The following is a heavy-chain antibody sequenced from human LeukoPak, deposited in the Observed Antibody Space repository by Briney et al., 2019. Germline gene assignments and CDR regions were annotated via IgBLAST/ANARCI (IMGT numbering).Heavy chain of an antibody. V-gene: IGHV3-30*02. J-gene: IGHJ4*02. CDR3: ANHLGSGWSFDY. CDR1: GFTFSSFG. D-gene: IGHD6-19*01. Sequence: GGSLRLSCAASGFTFSSFGMHWVRQAPGKGLAWVAFIRYDGSTSHYADSVKGRFTISRDDSKSTLYLQMSSLRAEDTAVYYCANHLGSGWSFDYWGQGTLVSVSS. CDR2: IRYDGSTS.